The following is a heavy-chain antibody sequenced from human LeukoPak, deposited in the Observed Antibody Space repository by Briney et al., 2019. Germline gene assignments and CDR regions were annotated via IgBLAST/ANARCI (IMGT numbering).Heavy chain of an antibody. CDR1: GYTVIGYY. J-gene: IGHJ2*01. Sequence: ASVKVSCKASGYTVIGYYIHWIRQAPGQGFEWMGWINPNNGGTKYAQKFQGRVTMTKNTSISTVYLDLTSLRSDDTAFYHCARDRGFSPMALFDLWGRGTLVTVSS. V-gene: IGHV1-2*02. CDR3: ARDRGFSPMALFDL. D-gene: IGHD3-10*01. CDR2: INPNNGGT.